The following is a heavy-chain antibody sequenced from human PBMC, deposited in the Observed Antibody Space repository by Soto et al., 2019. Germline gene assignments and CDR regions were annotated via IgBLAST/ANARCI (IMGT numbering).Heavy chain of an antibody. CDR2: IDQSGTT. D-gene: IGHD2-2*01. J-gene: IGHJ4*02. Sequence: SETLSLTCAVYGWPFSGFYWSWIRQPPGKELEWIGEIDQSGTTNYNPSLKSRVTMSVDTSKNQFSLNLRSVTAADTATYYCARFRRGPAALFGKNWGQGTQVTVSS. CDR1: GWPFSGFY. V-gene: IGHV4-34*01. CDR3: ARFRRGPAALFGKN.